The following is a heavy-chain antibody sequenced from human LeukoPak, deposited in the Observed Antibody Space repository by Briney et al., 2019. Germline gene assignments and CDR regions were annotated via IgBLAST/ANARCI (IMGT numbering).Heavy chain of an antibody. J-gene: IGHJ4*02. CDR1: GYTFTSQG. D-gene: IGHD3-16*02. V-gene: IGHV1-18*01. CDR3: AREKGVRGVGSYRTYYLDY. CDR2: ISAYNGNT. Sequence: ASVKVACKAAGYTFTSQGSSWVRQAPGQGLEWMGWISAYNGNTNYAQKLQGRVTMTTDTSTSTAYMERRSLRSDDTAVYYCAREKGVRGVGSYRTYYLDYWGQGTLVTVSS.